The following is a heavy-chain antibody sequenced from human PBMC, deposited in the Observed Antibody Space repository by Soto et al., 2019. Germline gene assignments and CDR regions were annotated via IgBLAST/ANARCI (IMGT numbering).Heavy chain of an antibody. J-gene: IGHJ4*02. V-gene: IGHV3-23*01. CDR2: ISGSGGST. CDR3: AKPARNYDFWSGYFDY. D-gene: IGHD3-3*01. Sequence: EVQLLESGGGLVQPGGSLRLSCAASGFTFSSYAMSWVRQAPGKGLEWVSAISGSGGSTYYADSVKGRFTISRDNSKNTLYLQMNSLRAEDTDVYYCAKPARNYDFWSGYFDYWGQGTLVTVSS. CDR1: GFTFSSYA.